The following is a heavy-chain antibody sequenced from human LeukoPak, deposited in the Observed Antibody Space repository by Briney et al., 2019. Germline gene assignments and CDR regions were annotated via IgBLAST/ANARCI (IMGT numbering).Heavy chain of an antibody. V-gene: IGHV3-23*01. Sequence: GGSLRLSCAASGFTFSSYAMSWVRQAPGKGLEWVSAISGSGGSTYYADSVKGRFTISRDNSKNTLYLQMNSLRAEDTAVYYCARETGHYDSSGYPYGWFDPWGQGTLVTVSS. CDR3: ARETGHYDSSGYPYGWFDP. CDR2: ISGSGGST. J-gene: IGHJ5*02. D-gene: IGHD3-22*01. CDR1: GFTFSSYA.